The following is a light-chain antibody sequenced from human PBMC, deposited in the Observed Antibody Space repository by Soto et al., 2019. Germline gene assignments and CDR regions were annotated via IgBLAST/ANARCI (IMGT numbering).Light chain of an antibody. V-gene: IGKV3-15*01. CDR3: HQYNMWPPLI. CDR1: QSVRSN. Sequence: EIVMTQSPATLSVSPGESATLSCRASQSVRSNLAWYQQKPGQAPRLLIYGASTSATGIPARFSGSGSGTEFTLTISSLQSEDFAVYYCHQYNMWPPLIFGGGTKVEIK. CDR2: GAS. J-gene: IGKJ4*01.